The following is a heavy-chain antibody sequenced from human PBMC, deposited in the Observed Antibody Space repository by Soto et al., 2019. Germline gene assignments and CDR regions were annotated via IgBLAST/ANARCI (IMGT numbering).Heavy chain of an antibody. CDR1: GFTFSSYA. V-gene: IGHV3-23*01. Sequence: GGSLRLSCAASGFTFSSYAMSWVRQAPGKGLEWVSAISGSGGSTCYADSVKGRFTISRDNSKNTLYLQMNSLRAEDTAVYYCAKDPLEIQLWPKYYFDYWGQGTLVTVS. CDR3: AKDPLEIQLWPKYYFDY. J-gene: IGHJ4*02. CDR2: ISGSGGST. D-gene: IGHD5-18*01.